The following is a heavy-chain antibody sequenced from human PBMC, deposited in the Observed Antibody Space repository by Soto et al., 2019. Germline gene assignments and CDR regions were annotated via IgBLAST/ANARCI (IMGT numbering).Heavy chain of an antibody. D-gene: IGHD1-26*01. CDR2: TYYSGST. Sequence: QVQLQESGPGLVKPSETLSLTCTVSGGSISSYYWSWIRQPPGKGLEWIGYTYYSGSTNYNPSLKSRVPISVDTSKNQFSLKLRSVTAADTAVYYCARGGLRAGGYYYYGMDVWGQGTTVTVSS. J-gene: IGHJ6*02. CDR3: ARGGLRAGGYYYYGMDV. V-gene: IGHV4-59*01. CDR1: GGSISSYY.